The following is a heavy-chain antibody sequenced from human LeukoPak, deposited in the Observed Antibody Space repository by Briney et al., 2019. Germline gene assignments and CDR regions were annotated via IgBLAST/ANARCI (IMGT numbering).Heavy chain of an antibody. CDR2: INHSGST. J-gene: IGHJ5*02. CDR1: GGSFSGYY. V-gene: IGHV4-34*01. D-gene: IGHD2-15*01. Sequence: SETLSLTCAVYGGSFSGYYWSWIRQPPGKGLEWIGEINHSGSTNYNPSLKSRVTISVDTSKNQFSLKLSSVTAADTAVYYCARAARYCSGGSRYSSGQRGYNWFDPWGQGTLVTVSS. CDR3: ARAARYCSGGSRYSSGQRGYNWFDP.